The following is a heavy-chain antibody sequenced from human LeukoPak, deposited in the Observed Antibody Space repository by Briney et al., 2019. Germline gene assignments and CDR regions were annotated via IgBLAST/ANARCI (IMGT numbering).Heavy chain of an antibody. J-gene: IGHJ4*02. CDR1: GGSISSSGYY. V-gene: IGHV4-39*01. CDR2: IYYSGST. CDR3: ARDARVRANFDF. Sequence: SETLSLTRTVSGGSISSSGYYWGWIRQPQGKGLEWIGNIYYSGSTYYNPSLKSRVTMSVDTSNNQFSLKLSSVTAADTAVYYCARDARVRANFDFWGQGTLVTVSS. D-gene: IGHD1-1*01.